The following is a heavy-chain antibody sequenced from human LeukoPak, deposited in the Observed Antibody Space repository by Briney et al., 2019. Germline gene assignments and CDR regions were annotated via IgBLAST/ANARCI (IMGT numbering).Heavy chain of an antibody. CDR2: IDKVGGT. J-gene: IGHJ3*02. Sequence: SGGSLRLSCAASGFTFSSYDMHWVRQATRKGLEWVSAIDKVGGTYYAGSVKGRFTISRENAKNSLYLQMNSLRAGDTAVYFCTRRMRGLGSYSDAFDIWGQGTMVTVSS. V-gene: IGHV3-13*04. CDR1: GFTFSSYD. CDR3: TRRMRGLGSYSDAFDI. D-gene: IGHD3-10*01.